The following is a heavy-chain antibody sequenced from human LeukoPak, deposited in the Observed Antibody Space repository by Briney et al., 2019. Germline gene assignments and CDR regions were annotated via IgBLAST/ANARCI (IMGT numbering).Heavy chain of an antibody. V-gene: IGHV4-39*01. D-gene: IGHD3-16*02. CDR3: ATTFGGVIAHFDY. CDR2: IYYSGIT. Sequence: SETLSLTCTVSGGSISSSSYYWGWIRQPPGKGLEWIGSIYYSGITYYNPSLKSRVTISVDTSKNQVSLKLSSVTAADTAVYYCATTFGGVIAHFDYWGQGTLVTVSS. CDR1: GGSISSSSYY. J-gene: IGHJ4*02.